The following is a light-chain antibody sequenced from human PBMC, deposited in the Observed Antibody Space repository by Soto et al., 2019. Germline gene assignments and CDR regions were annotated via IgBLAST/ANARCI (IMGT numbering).Light chain of an antibody. Sequence: EIVMTQSPATLSVSPGERATLSCRASQSVSRNLAWYQQKPGQAPRLLIYGTSTRATGIPARVSGSGSGTEFTLTISSLQSEDFAIYYCQQYNNWPYTFGQGTKLEIK. CDR2: GTS. J-gene: IGKJ2*01. CDR1: QSVSRN. CDR3: QQYNNWPYT. V-gene: IGKV3-15*01.